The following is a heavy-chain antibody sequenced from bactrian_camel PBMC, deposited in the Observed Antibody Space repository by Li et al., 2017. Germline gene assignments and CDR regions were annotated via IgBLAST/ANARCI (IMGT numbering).Heavy chain of an antibody. CDR2: IFRGGGTK. Sequence: HVQLVESGGGSVQAGGSLRLSCVASGDAYSRALMAWFRQAPGKEREGVALIFRGGGTKNYADSVKGRFTISQDTTKTTTWLHMRDLRPEDTAMYYCAADYGLGPCPRDFFYWGLGTQVTVS. J-gene: IGHJ6*01. D-gene: IGHD5*01. CDR3: AADYGLGPCPRDFFY. CDR1: GDAYSRAL. V-gene: IGHV3S68*01.